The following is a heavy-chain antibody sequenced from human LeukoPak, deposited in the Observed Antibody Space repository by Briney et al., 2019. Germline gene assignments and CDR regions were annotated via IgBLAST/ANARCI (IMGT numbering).Heavy chain of an antibody. CDR2: ISYDGSNK. CDR1: GFTFSSYA. CDR3: ARRRAVAGTIDFDY. V-gene: IGHV3-30*04. D-gene: IGHD6-19*01. Sequence: GGSLRLSCAASGFTFSSYAMHWVRQAPGKGLEWVAVISYDGSNKYYADSVKGRFTISRDNSKNTLYLQMNSLRAEDTAVYYRARRRAVAGTIDFDYWGQGTLVTVSS. J-gene: IGHJ4*02.